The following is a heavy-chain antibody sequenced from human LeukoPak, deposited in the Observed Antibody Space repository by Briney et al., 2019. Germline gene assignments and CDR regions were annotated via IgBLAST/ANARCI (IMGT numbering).Heavy chain of an antibody. CDR3: ARKMGTLGHAFDI. J-gene: IGHJ3*02. V-gene: IGHV3-21*01. CDR2: ISSSSSYI. Sequence: GGSLRLSCAASGFTFSSYSMNWVRQAPGKGLEWVSSISSSSSYIYYADSVKGRFTISRDNAKNSLYLQMNSLRAGDTAVYYCARKMGTLGHAFDIWGQGTMVTVSS. CDR1: GFTFSSYS. D-gene: IGHD7-27*01.